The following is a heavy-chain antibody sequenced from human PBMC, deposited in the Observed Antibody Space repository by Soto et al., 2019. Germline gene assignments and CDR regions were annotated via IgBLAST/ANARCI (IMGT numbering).Heavy chain of an antibody. D-gene: IGHD4-17*01. CDR3: AKNPAPHGDYDQYFDS. Sequence: GGSLRLSCAASGFTFSSYAMSWVRQAPGKGLEWVSTISGNGLSTYYADSVKGRFTISRDNSKNTLYLQMNSLRAEDTAVYYCAKNPAPHGDYDQYFDSWGQGTLVTVSS. CDR1: GFTFSSYA. V-gene: IGHV3-23*01. CDR2: ISGNGLST. J-gene: IGHJ4*02.